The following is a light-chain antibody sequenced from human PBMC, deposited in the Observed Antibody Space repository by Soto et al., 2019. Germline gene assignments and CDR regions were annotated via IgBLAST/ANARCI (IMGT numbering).Light chain of an antibody. J-gene: IGLJ1*01. CDR2: EDN. V-gene: IGLV1-51*02. CDR1: SSNIGNNY. CDR3: GTWDNSLSIYV. Sequence: QSVLTQPPSVSAAPGQKVTISCSGTSSNIGNNYVSWYQHFPGTAPKLLIYEDNKRPSEIPDRFSGSKSGTSATLGITGLQTGDEADYYCGTWDNSLSIYVFETGTKVTAL.